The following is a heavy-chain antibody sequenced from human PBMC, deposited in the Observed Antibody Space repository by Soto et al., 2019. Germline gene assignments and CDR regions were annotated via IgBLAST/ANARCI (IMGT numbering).Heavy chain of an antibody. CDR3: ARLSNDFWSGYYAPDY. D-gene: IGHD3-3*01. V-gene: IGHV4-39*01. CDR2: IYYSGST. Sequence: QLQLQESGPGLVKPSETLSLTYTVSGGSISSSSYYWGWIRQPPGKGLEWIGSIYYSGSTYYNPSLKSRVTISVDTSKNQFSLKLSSVTAADTAVYYCARLSNDFWSGYYAPDYWGQGTLVTVSS. J-gene: IGHJ4*02. CDR1: GGSISSSSYY.